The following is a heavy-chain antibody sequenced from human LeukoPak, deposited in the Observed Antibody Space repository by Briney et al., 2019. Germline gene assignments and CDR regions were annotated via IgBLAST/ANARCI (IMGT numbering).Heavy chain of an antibody. CDR2: ISSSSSTI. CDR1: GFTFSSYS. V-gene: IGHV3-48*04. J-gene: IGHJ5*02. Sequence: AGGSLRLSCAASGFTFSSYSMNWVRQAPGKGLEWVSYISSSSSTIYYADSVKGRFTISRDNAKNSLYLQMNSLRAEDTAVYYCAREGGYSGYDEGYNWFDPWGQGTLVTVSS. CDR3: AREGGYSGYDEGYNWFDP. D-gene: IGHD5-12*01.